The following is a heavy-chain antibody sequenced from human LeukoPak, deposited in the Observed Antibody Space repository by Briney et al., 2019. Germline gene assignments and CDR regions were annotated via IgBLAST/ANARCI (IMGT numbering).Heavy chain of an antibody. CDR3: AREKYYDFWSGYNIYYYYGMDV. CDR2: IKQDGSEK. D-gene: IGHD3-3*01. J-gene: IGHJ6*02. Sequence: GGSLRLSCAASGFTFSSYWMSWVRQAPGKGLEWVANIKQDGSEKYYVDSVKGRFTISRDNAKNSLYLQMNSLRAEDTAVYYCAREKYYDFWSGYNIYYYYGMDVWGQGTTVTVSS. CDR1: GFTFSSYW. V-gene: IGHV3-7*01.